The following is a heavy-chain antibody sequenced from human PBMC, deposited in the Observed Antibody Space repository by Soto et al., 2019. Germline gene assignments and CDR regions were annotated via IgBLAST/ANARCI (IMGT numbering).Heavy chain of an antibody. CDR2: IYYSGST. V-gene: IGHV4-59*08. J-gene: IGHJ6*03. CDR3: AGSIAAAGEKRTHYYYYYYMDV. Sequence: SEILSLTCTVSGGSISSYYWSWIRQPPGKGLEWIGYIYYSGSTNYNPSLKSRVTISVDTSKNQFSLKLSSVTAADTAVYYCAGSIAAAGEKRTHYYYYYYMDVWGKGTTVTVSS. D-gene: IGHD6-13*01. CDR1: GGSISSYY.